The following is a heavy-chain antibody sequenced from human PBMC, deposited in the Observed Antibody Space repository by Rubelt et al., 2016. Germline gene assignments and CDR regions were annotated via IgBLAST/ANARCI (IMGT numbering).Heavy chain of an antibody. Sequence: EVQLVESGGGLVQPGGSLRLSCAASGFTFSSYAMSWVRQTPGKGLEWVSAMSGNGDSIYYADSVKGRFTISRDSSKNTLYLQMHSLRAEDTAVYYCATEGSGWYPFEFWGQGTLVTVSS. CDR2: MSGNGDSI. J-gene: IGHJ4*02. D-gene: IGHD6-19*01. CDR3: ATEGSGWYPFEF. V-gene: IGHV3-23*04. CDR1: GFTFSSYA.